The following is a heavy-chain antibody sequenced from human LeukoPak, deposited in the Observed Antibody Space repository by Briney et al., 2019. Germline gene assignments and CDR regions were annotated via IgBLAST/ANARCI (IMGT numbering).Heavy chain of an antibody. J-gene: IGHJ4*02. D-gene: IGHD5-12*01. CDR3: AREKIGSGYDQDLGY. CDR2: INPNSGGT. Sequence: ASVKASCKASGYTFIDFYMHWVRQTPGQGLEWMGWINPNSGGTNYAQKFQGRVTLTRDTSISTAYMELSSLTSDDTAVYYCAREKIGSGYDQDLGYWGQGTLVTVSS. CDR1: GYTFIDFY. V-gene: IGHV1-2*02.